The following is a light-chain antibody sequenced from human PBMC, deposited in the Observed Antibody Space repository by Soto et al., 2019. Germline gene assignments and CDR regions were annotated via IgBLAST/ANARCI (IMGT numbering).Light chain of an antibody. CDR2: DAS. Sequence: DIQVTQSPSSLSASIGDRVTITCRASQGIDNYLAWYQQKPGKVPNLLIYDASFLESGVPSRFRGTGSGTDFTLTISNLQPEDVAIYYCQKYDSAPWAFGQGTKVEI. CDR3: QKYDSAPWA. CDR1: QGIDNY. J-gene: IGKJ1*01. V-gene: IGKV1-27*01.